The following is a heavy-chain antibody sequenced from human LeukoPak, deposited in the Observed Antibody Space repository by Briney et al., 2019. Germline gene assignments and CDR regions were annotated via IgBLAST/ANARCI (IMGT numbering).Heavy chain of an antibody. Sequence: PSETLSLTCTVSGDSINSYYWSWIRQPPGKGLEWIGHIYYSGTTNYNPSLKSRVTMSVDTSKNQFSLKLSSVTAADTAVYFCARRGVRAFDIWGSGTMVTVSS. CDR1: GDSINSYY. CDR2: IYYSGTT. V-gene: IGHV4-59*08. CDR3: ARRGVRAFDI. J-gene: IGHJ3*02.